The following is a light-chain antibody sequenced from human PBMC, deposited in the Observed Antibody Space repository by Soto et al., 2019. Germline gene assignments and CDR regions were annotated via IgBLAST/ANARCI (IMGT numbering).Light chain of an antibody. CDR1: QSVTSSY. V-gene: IGKV3-20*01. J-gene: IGKJ4*01. CDR2: AAS. CDR3: QQYNHWPPLT. Sequence: EIVLTQSPGTLSLSPGERATLSCRASQSVTSSYLAWWQQKPGQAPRLLIYAASSRATGIPDRFSGSGSGTEFTLTISSLQSEDFAVYYCQQYNHWPPLTFGGGTKVDIK.